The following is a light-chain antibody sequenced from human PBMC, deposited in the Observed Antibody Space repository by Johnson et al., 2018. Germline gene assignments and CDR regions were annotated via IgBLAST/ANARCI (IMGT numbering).Light chain of an antibody. V-gene: IGLV1-51*02. J-gene: IGLJ1*01. CDR3: GTWDSSLSAGNV. CDR1: SSNIGNNY. Sequence: QSVLTQPPSVSAAPGQKVTISCSGSSSNIGNNYVSWYQQLPGTAPKLLIYENNKRPSGIPDRFSGSKSGTSATLCITGLQTGDEAVYYCGTWDSSLSAGNVFGTGTKVTVL. CDR2: ENN.